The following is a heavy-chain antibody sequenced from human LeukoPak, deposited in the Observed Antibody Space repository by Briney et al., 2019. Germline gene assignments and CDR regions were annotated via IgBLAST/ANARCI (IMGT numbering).Heavy chain of an antibody. V-gene: IGHV3-21*04. CDR3: ARGRQLGTYYYYGMDV. J-gene: IGHJ6*02. Sequence: GGSLRLSCAASGFTFSSYSMNWVRQAPGKGLEWVSSISSSSSYIYYADSVKGRFTISRDNAKNSLYLQMNSLRAEDTAVYYCARGRQLGTYYYYGMDVWGQGTTVTVSS. D-gene: IGHD6-6*01. CDR2: ISSSSSYI. CDR1: GFTFSSYS.